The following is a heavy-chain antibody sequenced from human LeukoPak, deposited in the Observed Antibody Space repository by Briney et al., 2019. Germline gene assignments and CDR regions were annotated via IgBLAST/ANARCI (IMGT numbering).Heavy chain of an antibody. V-gene: IGHV4-39*01. CDR2: IYYGGST. J-gene: IGHJ4*02. CDR3: ARSPRSGGSCHFDY. CDR1: GGSISSSSYY. D-gene: IGHD2-15*01. Sequence: PSETLSLTCTVSGGSISSSSYYWGWIRQPPGKGLEWIGSIYYGGSTYYNPSLKSRVTISVDTSKNQFSLKLSSVTAADTAVYYCARSPRSGGSCHFDYRGQGTLVTVSS.